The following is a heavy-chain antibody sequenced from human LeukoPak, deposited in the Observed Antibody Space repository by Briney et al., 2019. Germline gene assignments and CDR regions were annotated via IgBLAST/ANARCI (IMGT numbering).Heavy chain of an antibody. CDR3: ATPGTVTTVMYFRY. CDR2: IYYSGST. CDR1: GGSISSSNYY. Sequence: PSETLSLTCTVSGGSISSSNYYWGWIRQPPGKGLEWVGSIYYSGSTYYNPSLKSRVTISVDTSKNQFSLKVSSVTAADTAVYYCATPGTVTTVMYFRYWGQGTLVTVSS. V-gene: IGHV4-39*01. J-gene: IGHJ4*02. D-gene: IGHD4-11*01.